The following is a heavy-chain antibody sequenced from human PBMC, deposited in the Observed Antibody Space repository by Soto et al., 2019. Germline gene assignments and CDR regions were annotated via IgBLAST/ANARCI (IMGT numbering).Heavy chain of an antibody. J-gene: IGHJ5*02. V-gene: IGHV3-48*02. Sequence: EVQLVESGGGLVQPGGSLRLSCGASGFTFSSYSMNWVRQAPGKGLEWVSYISTGTRTIYYADSVKGRFIISRDNAKNSLYLQMNSLRDEDTATYYCARVHYGSGTPIDLWGQGTLVTVSS. CDR1: GFTFSSYS. CDR2: ISTGTRTI. D-gene: IGHD3-10*01. CDR3: ARVHYGSGTPIDL.